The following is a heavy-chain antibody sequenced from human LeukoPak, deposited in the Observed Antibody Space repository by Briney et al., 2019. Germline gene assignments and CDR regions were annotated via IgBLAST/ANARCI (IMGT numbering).Heavy chain of an antibody. CDR3: ARDLYSGSYYGDY. D-gene: IGHD1-26*01. CDR1: GFTLSNYW. Sequence: GGSLRLSCVASGFTLSNYWMSWVRQAPGKGLEWVANIKQDGSVRNYVDSVKGRFTSSRDNAKNSLYLQMNSLRAEDTAVYYCARDLYSGSYYGDYWGRGTLVTVSS. CDR2: IKQDGSVR. J-gene: IGHJ4*02. V-gene: IGHV3-7*01.